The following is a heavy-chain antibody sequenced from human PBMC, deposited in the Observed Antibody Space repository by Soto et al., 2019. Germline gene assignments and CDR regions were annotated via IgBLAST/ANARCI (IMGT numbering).Heavy chain of an antibody. CDR3: AKGAPYSSSSHYYGMDV. CDR2: ISYDGSNK. J-gene: IGHJ6*02. V-gene: IGHV3-30*18. CDR1: GFTFSSYG. D-gene: IGHD6-6*01. Sequence: GGSLRLSCAASGFTFSSYGMHWVRQAPGKGLEWVAVISYDGSNKYYADSVKGRFTISRDNSKNTLYLQMNSLRAEDTAVYYCAKGAPYSSSSHYYGMDVWGQGTTVTVSS.